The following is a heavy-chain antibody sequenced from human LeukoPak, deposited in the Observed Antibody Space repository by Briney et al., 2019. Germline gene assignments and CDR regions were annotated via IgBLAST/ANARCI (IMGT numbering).Heavy chain of an antibody. V-gene: IGHV4-4*07. CDR3: ARQIASAGTAGFDS. J-gene: IGHJ4*02. D-gene: IGHD6-13*01. CDR1: GGSISSYY. CDR2: IYSTGST. Sequence: PSETQSLTCTVSGGSISSYYWSWIRQPAGKGLEWIGRIYSTGSTNYNPSLKSRVTMSVDTSKNQFSLRLRSVTAADTAVYYCARQIASAGTAGFDSWGQGALVTVSS.